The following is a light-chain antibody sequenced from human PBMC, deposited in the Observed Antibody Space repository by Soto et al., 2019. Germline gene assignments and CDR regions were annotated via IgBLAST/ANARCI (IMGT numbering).Light chain of an antibody. CDR3: QQYHTLILA. J-gene: IGKJ4*01. V-gene: IGKV1-33*01. CDR1: HDIRNS. Sequence: DIQMTQSPSSLSASLGDSVTIPCQASHDIRNSLNWYQHKPGKAPKLLSYAASKLEAGVPSRFSGSGSGTDFVLNLSSLQPEEIATSYCQQYHTLILAFGGGNKVE. CDR2: AAS.